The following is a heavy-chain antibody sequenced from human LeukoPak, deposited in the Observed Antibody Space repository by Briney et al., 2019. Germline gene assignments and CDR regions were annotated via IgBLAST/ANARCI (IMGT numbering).Heavy chain of an antibody. V-gene: IGHV3-9*01. D-gene: IGHD6-19*01. J-gene: IGHJ4*02. CDR3: AKDNRRHYTSGPNPDSLH. CDR1: GFIFNNYA. CDR2: ISWSSGSI. Sequence: GRSLRLSCAGSGFIFNNYAMHWVRQPPGKGLEWVSGISWSSGSIDYADSVKGRFMQMNSLRVEDTAFYYCAKDNRRHYTSGPNPDSLHWGQGALVTVSS.